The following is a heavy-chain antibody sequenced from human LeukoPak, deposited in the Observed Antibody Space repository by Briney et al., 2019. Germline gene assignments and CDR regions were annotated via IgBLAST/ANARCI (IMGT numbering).Heavy chain of an antibody. CDR3: ARISSSLDY. J-gene: IGHJ4*02. CDR1: GFTFSSYA. Sequence: PGGSLRLSCAASGFTFSSYAMNWVRQAPGKGLEWVSDISGSGGSTYYADSVKGRFTISRDNSKNTLYLQMNSLRAEDTAVYYCARISSSLDYWGQGTLVTVSS. V-gene: IGHV3-23*01. CDR2: ISGSGGST. D-gene: IGHD3-3*02.